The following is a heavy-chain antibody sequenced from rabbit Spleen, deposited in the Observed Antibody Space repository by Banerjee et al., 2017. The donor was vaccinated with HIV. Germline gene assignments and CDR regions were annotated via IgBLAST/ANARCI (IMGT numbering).Heavy chain of an antibody. CDR1: GIDFSTYCY. CDR2: IYAGDGTT. Sequence: EQLEESGGGLVKPEGSLTLTCKASGIDFSTYCYVCWVRQAPGKGPEWIACIYAGDGTTWYASWAKGRFTISKTSSTTVTLQVTSLTVADTATYFCARGDSGDSSYWGLWGPGTLVTVS. J-gene: IGHJ4*01. D-gene: IGHD4-1*01. V-gene: IGHV1S45*01. CDR3: ARGDSGDSSYWGL.